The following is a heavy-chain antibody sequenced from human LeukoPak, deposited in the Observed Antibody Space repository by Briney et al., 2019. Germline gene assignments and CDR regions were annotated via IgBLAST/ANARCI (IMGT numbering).Heavy chain of an antibody. CDR3: AKGSGYDYSFDWFDP. Sequence: GGSLRLSCAASGFTFSSYAMSWVRQAPGKGLEWVSAISGSGGSTYYADSVKGRFTISRDNSKNTLYLQMNSLRAEDTAVYYCAKGSGYDYSFDWFDPWGQGTLVTVSS. D-gene: IGHD5-12*01. CDR2: ISGSGGST. CDR1: GFTFSSYA. V-gene: IGHV3-23*01. J-gene: IGHJ5*02.